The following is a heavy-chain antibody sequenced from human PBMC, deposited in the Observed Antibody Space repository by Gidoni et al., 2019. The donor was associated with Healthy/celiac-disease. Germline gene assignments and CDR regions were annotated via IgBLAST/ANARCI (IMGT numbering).Heavy chain of an antibody. D-gene: IGHD2-8*01. J-gene: IGHJ4*02. V-gene: IGHV3-30*18. Sequence: QVQLVESGGGVVQPGRSLRLSCAASGFTFSSYGMHWVRQAPGKGLEWVAGISYDGSNKYYADSVKGRFTISRDNSKNTLYLQMNSLRAEDTAVYYCAKPRYCTNGVCYTGFDYWGQGTLVTVSS. CDR3: AKPRYCTNGVCYTGFDY. CDR2: ISYDGSNK. CDR1: GFTFSSYG.